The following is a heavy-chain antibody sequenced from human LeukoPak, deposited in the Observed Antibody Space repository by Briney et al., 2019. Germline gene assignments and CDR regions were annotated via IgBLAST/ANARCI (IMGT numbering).Heavy chain of an antibody. CDR2: IKQDGSEK. D-gene: IGHD6-13*01. Sequence: QPGGSLRLSCAASGFTFTNYWMTWVRQAPEKGLEWVATIKQDGSEKYYVDSVKGRFTISRDNAKNSLYLQMNSLRADDTAVYYCTKGGRSSSWYWAYWGQGTLVTVSS. J-gene: IGHJ4*02. CDR1: GFTFTNYW. CDR3: TKGGRSSSWYWAY. V-gene: IGHV3-7*01.